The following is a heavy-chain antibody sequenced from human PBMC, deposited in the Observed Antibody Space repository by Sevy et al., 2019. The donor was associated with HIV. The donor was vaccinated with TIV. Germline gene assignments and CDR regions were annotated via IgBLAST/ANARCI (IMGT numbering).Heavy chain of an antibody. Sequence: GGSLRLSCAASGITLSPYWMHWVRQAPGKGLVWVSRINSDGSSTSYADSVKGRFTISRDNGKNTLYLQMKSLRVEDTAVYFCSRGLYYYDMRGHQEPGDHWVQGVLVTVSS. CDR2: INSDGSST. V-gene: IGHV3-74*01. D-gene: IGHD3-22*01. CDR3: SRGLYYYDMRGHQEPGDH. CDR1: GITLSPYW. J-gene: IGHJ4*02.